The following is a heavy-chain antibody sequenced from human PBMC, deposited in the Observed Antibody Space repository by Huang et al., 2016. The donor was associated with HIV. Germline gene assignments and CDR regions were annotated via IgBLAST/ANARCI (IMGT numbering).Heavy chain of an antibody. D-gene: IGHD6-19*01. CDR3: AKEPVQCLVTY. V-gene: IGHV3-30*02. CDR2: LRYDGSHK. Sequence: QVQVVESGGGAVQPGGSLSFSCAASGFTSSGYGIHWVRQAPSKGMDWVALLRYDGSHKFYADSVKGRVTISIDNSKNTVYRQMNSLRGEDTAVYDCAKEPVQCLVTYCGQGTLVTVSS. J-gene: IGHJ4*02. CDR1: GFTSSGYG.